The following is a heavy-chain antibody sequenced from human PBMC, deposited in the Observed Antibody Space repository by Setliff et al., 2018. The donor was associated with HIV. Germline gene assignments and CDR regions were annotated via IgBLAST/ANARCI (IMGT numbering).Heavy chain of an antibody. CDR2: ISDSGGST. D-gene: IGHD3-22*01. CDR3: ARVRFPYESSGYSLDY. J-gene: IGHJ4*02. Sequence: HPGGSLRLSCAASGFTFSSYMMNWVRQAPGKGLEWVSGISDSGGSTYYADSVKGRFTISRDNSKNTLNLQMNSLRAEDTAVYYCARVRFPYESSGYSLDYWGQGTLVTVSS. CDR1: GFTFSSYM. V-gene: IGHV3-23*01.